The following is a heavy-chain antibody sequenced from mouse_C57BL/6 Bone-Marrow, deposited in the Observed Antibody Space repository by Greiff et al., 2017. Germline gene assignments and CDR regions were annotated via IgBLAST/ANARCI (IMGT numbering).Heavy chain of an antibody. Sequence: EVQLVESGGGLVKPGGSLKLSCAASGFTFSSYAMSWVRQTPEKRLEWVATISDGGSYTYYPDNVKGRFTISRDNAKNNLYLQMSHLKSEDTAMYYCARAYYGNFAWFAYWGQGTLVTVSA. CDR3: ARAYYGNFAWFAY. J-gene: IGHJ3*01. CDR1: GFTFSSYA. CDR2: ISDGGSYT. D-gene: IGHD2-10*01. V-gene: IGHV5-4*01.